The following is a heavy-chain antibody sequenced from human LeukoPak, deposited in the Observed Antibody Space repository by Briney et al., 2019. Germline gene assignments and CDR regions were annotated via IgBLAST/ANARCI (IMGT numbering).Heavy chain of an antibody. Sequence: GESLKISCQGSGYSFTIYWIGWVRQMPGKGLELMGIIYPGDSDTRYSPSFQGQVTISADKSISTAYLQWSSLKASDTAMYYCARLKRDYDDSLDAFDIWGQGTMVTVSS. D-gene: IGHD4-17*01. J-gene: IGHJ3*02. CDR2: IYPGDSDT. CDR3: ARLKRDYDDSLDAFDI. CDR1: GYSFTIYW. V-gene: IGHV5-51*01.